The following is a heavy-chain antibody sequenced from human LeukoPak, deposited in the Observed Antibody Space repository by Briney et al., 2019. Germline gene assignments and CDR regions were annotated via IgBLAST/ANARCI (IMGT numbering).Heavy chain of an antibody. J-gene: IGHJ6*02. CDR1: GYTFTSYG. D-gene: IGHD5-18*01. CDR3: ARDRPTAMESSFYFYGMDV. Sequence: ASVKVSCKASGYTFTSYGISWVRQAPGQGLEWMGWINSYNGNTNYAQKLQGRVTMTTDTSTSTAHMEVRSLRSDDTAVFYCARDRPTAMESSFYFYGMDVWGQGTTVTVSS. V-gene: IGHV1-18*01. CDR2: INSYNGNT.